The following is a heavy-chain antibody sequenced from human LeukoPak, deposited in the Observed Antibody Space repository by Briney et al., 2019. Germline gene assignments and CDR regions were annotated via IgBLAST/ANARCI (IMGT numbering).Heavy chain of an antibody. V-gene: IGHV3-13*01. D-gene: IGHD3-22*01. CDR2: ICIAGDT. CDR1: GFTFSSYD. Sequence: PGGSLRLSCAASGFTFSSYDMHWVRPATGKGLEWVSAICIAGDTYYPGPVKGRFTISSENAKHSLYLQMNSLRAGDTAVYYCAKSREYYYDSSVFDYWGQGTLSPSPQ. J-gene: IGHJ4*02. CDR3: AKSREYYYDSSVFDY.